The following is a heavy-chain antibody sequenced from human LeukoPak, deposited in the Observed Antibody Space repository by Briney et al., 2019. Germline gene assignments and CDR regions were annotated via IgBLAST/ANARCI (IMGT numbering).Heavy chain of an antibody. J-gene: IGHJ4*02. Sequence: SVKGSCKASAGTFSSYANSRVRQAPGQGHEWMGGIIPIFGTANYAQKFQGRVTITTDESTSTAYMELSSLRSENTAVYYCATRRDGFNGDYWGQGTLVTVSS. D-gene: IGHD5-24*01. V-gene: IGHV1-69*05. CDR2: IIPIFGTA. CDR1: AGTFSSYA. CDR3: ATRRDGFNGDY.